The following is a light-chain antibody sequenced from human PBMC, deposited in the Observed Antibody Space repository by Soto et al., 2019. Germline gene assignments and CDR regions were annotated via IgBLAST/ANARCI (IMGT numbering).Light chain of an antibody. Sequence: NFMLTQPHSVSESPGKTVTISCTGSSGSIANSYVQWYQQRPGSAPTTVIYEDNQRPSGVPDRFSGSIDSSSNSASLTISGLKTDDEADYYCQSYYSSNNWVFGGGTKLTVL. CDR2: EDN. CDR3: QSYYSSNNWV. V-gene: IGLV6-57*02. CDR1: SGSIANSY. J-gene: IGLJ3*02.